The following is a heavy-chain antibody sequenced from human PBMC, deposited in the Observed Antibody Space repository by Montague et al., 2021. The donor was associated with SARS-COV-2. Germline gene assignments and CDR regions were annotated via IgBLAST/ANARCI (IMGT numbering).Heavy chain of an antibody. J-gene: IGHJ3*02. CDR3: ARVPDYYDSSGYYFDAFDI. Sequence: SGTLSLTCAAYGGSFSGYYWSWIRQPPGEGLEWIGEINHSGSINXNPSLKSRVTISVDTSKNQFSLKLSSVTAADTAVYYCARVPDYYDSSGYYFDAFDIWGQGTMVTVSS. V-gene: IGHV4-34*01. D-gene: IGHD3-22*01. CDR1: GGSFSGYY. CDR2: INHSGSI.